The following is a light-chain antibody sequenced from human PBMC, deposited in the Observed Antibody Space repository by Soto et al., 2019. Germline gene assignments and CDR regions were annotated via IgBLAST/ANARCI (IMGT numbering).Light chain of an antibody. CDR2: KAS. CDR3: QQYDSYSG. Sequence: DIQMTQSPSTLSASVGDRVTITCRASQSISSWLAWYQQKPGKAPKLLIYKASSLESGVPSRFSGSGSETEFTLTNSSLQPDDFATYYCQQYDSYSGFGQGTKVEIK. CDR1: QSISSW. V-gene: IGKV1-5*03. J-gene: IGKJ1*01.